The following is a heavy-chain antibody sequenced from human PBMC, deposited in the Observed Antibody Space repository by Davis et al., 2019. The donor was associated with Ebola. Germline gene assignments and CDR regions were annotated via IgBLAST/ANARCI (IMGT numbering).Heavy chain of an antibody. J-gene: IGHJ5*02. CDR1: GYTFTTYD. V-gene: IGHV1-8*01. D-gene: IGHD2-15*01. CDR2: MNPDSGNT. CDR3: TRGIARRRSGSWFDP. Sequence: ASVKVSCKASGYTFTTYDINWVRQATGQGLEWMGWMNPDSGNTGYAQKFQGRVTMTRDTSITTAYMELSSLSSDDPAVYYCTRGIARRRSGSWFDPWGQGTPVTVSS.